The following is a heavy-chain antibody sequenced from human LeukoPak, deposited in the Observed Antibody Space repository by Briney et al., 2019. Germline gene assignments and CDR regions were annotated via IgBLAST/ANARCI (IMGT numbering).Heavy chain of an antibody. CDR1: GGSISSYY. J-gene: IGHJ5*02. Sequence: SETLSLTCTVSGGSISSYYWSWIRQPPGKGLEWIGYIYYNGNTNYNPSLKSRVTVSIDTSKNQFSLKLSSVTAADTAIYYCARDTRGYSYGALGPWGQGTLVTVSS. V-gene: IGHV4-59*01. CDR2: IYYNGNT. D-gene: IGHD5-18*01. CDR3: ARDTRGYSYGALGP.